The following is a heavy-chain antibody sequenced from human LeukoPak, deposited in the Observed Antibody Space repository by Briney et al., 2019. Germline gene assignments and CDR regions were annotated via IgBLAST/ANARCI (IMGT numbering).Heavy chain of an antibody. CDR1: GGPISSTNSY. V-gene: IGHV4-39*01. Sequence: SETLSLTCTVTGGPISSTNSYWGWIRQPPGKGLEWIGSIYYSGSTHYNPSLKSRVSISVDTSRSEFSLRLRSVTAGDTAIYYCARNRSDCSSGSCSFTGFDSWGQGILVTVSS. J-gene: IGHJ4*02. CDR3: ARNRSDCSSGSCSFTGFDS. CDR2: IYYSGST. D-gene: IGHD2-15*01.